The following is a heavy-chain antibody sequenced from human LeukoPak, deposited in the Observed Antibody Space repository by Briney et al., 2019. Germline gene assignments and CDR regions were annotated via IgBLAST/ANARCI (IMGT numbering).Heavy chain of an antibody. CDR3: AREVLWRYYYGSGTISQPWFDP. D-gene: IGHD3-10*01. CDR1: GGSISTSSYY. Sequence: PSETLSLTCTVSGGSISTSSYYWGWVRQPPGKALEWIGNIFYSGSTYYSPSLKSRVTISLDTSKNQFSLKLSSVTAADTAVYYCAREVLWRYYYGSGTISQPWFDPWGQGTLVTVSS. V-gene: IGHV4-39*07. J-gene: IGHJ5*02. CDR2: IFYSGST.